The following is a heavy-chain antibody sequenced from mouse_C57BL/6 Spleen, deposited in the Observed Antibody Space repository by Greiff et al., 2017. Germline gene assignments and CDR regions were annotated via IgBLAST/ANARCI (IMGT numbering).Heavy chain of an antibody. CDR1: GYTFTSYW. Sequence: QVQLQQPGAELVRPGSSVKLSCKASGYTFTSYWLHWVKQRPIQGLEWIGNIDPSDSETHYNQKFKDKATLTVDKSSSTAYMQLSSLTSEDSAVYYCASTVVATGNFDYWGQGTTLTVSS. CDR3: ASTVVATGNFDY. D-gene: IGHD1-1*01. CDR2: IDPSDSET. V-gene: IGHV1-52*01. J-gene: IGHJ2*01.